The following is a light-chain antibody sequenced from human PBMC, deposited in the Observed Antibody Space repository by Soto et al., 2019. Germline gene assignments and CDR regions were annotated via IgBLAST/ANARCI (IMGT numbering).Light chain of an antibody. Sequence: QSALTQPASVSGSPEQSITISCTGTSSDVGGYNYVSWYQQHPGKVPKLMIYNVNNRPSGVSNRFSGSKSGNTASLTISGLQTEDEADYYCSSYTSSSTLVFGTGTKLTGL. CDR3: SSYTSSSTLV. V-gene: IGLV2-14*03. CDR1: SSDVGGYNY. CDR2: NVN. J-gene: IGLJ1*01.